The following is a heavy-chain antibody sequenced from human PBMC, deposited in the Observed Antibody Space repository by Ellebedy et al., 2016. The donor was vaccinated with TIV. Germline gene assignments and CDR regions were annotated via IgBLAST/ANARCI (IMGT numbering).Heavy chain of an antibody. CDR1: GYTLTELS. D-gene: IGHD6-25*01. CDR3: ATDLIGAPWSAATPTDY. J-gene: IGHJ4*02. V-gene: IGHV1-24*01. CDR2: FDPENGET. Sequence: ASVKVSXKVSGYTLTELSMHWVRQAPGKGLEWMGGFDPENGETIYAQKFQGRVTMTEDTSTDTAYMELSSLTSEDTAVYYCATDLIGAPWSAATPTDYWGRGTLVTVSS.